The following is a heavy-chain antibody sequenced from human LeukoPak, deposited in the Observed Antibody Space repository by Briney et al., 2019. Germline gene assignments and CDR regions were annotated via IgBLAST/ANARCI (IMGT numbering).Heavy chain of an antibody. V-gene: IGHV5-51*01. Sequence: GAPLHSSSQSAVSIFTSYRIGCGRQLRGKVLEWLGIFYPGDSDTRYSPSFQGQVTISADKSISTAYLQWSSLKASDTAMYYCARALGYCSGGSCYWAYFDYWGQGTLVTVSS. CDR3: ARALGYCSGGSCYWAYFDY. CDR2: FYPGDSDT. CDR1: VSIFTSYR. D-gene: IGHD2-15*01. J-gene: IGHJ4*02.